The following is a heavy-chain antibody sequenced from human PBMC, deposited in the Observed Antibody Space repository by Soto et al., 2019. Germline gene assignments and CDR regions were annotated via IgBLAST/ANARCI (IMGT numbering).Heavy chain of an antibody. CDR3: ARPTYDFWSGYYDGGFDY. CDR1: GYSFTSYW. V-gene: IGHV5-51*01. D-gene: IGHD3-3*01. Sequence: GESLKISCKGSGYSFTSYWIGWVRQMPGKGLEWMGIIYPGDSDTRYSPSLQGQVTISADKSISTAYLQWSSLKASDTAMYYCARPTYDFWSGYYDGGFDYWGQGTLVTVSS. J-gene: IGHJ4*02. CDR2: IYPGDSDT.